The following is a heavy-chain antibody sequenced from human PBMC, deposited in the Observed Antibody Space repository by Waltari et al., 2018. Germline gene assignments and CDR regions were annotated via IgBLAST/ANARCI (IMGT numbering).Heavy chain of an antibody. D-gene: IGHD3-10*01. CDR3: ARGAMVQGVIDY. J-gene: IGHJ4*02. Sequence: QVQLQESGPGLVKPSQTLSLTCTVCGGSISSGDYYWRWIRQPPGKGLEWIGYIYYSGSTYYNPSLKSRVTISVDTSKNQFSLKLSSVTAADTAVYYCARGAMVQGVIDYWGQGTLVTVSS. V-gene: IGHV4-30-4*08. CDR2: IYYSGST. CDR1: GGSISSGDYY.